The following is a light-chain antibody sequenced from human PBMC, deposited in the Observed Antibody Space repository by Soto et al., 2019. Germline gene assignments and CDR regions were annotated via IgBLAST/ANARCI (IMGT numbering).Light chain of an antibody. CDR2: AAS. J-gene: IGKJ1*01. CDR3: LQDYNYPLT. Sequence: AIQMTQSPSSLSASVGDRVTITCRASQGIKTDLGWYQQKPGKAPKLLIYAASSLQSGVPSRFRGSGSGTDFTLTISSLQPDDFATYYCLQDYNYPLTFGQGTKVEIK. V-gene: IGKV1-6*01. CDR1: QGIKTD.